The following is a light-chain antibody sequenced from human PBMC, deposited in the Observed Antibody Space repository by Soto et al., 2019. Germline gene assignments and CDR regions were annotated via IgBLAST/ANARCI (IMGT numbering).Light chain of an antibody. Sequence: IVFRQSPCTLALSPAESALLSCRVSRSLDSGQLAWYQQKVGRAPRLLIHDAFMRATGIPDRFSGSGSGTDFTLTIARLEPEDFAVYYCQQYGDSPRTFGQGTRLEI. V-gene: IGKV3-20*01. CDR3: QQYGDSPRT. J-gene: IGKJ5*01. CDR1: RSLDSGQ. CDR2: DAF.